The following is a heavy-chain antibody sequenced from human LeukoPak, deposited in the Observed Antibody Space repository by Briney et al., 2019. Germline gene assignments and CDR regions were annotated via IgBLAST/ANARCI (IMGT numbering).Heavy chain of an antibody. D-gene: IGHD1-26*01. J-gene: IGHJ4*02. V-gene: IGHV4-61*08. Sequence: SETLSLTCTVSGGSISSGDYYWSWIRQPPGKGLEWIGYIYYSGSTNYNPSLKSRVTISVDTSKNQFSLKLSSVTAADTAVYYCARSSGSYYFDYWGQGTLVTVSS. CDR2: IYYSGST. CDR3: ARSSGSYYFDY. CDR1: GGSISSGDYY.